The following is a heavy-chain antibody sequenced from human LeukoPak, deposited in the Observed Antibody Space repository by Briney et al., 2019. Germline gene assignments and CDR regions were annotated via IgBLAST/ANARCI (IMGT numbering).Heavy chain of an antibody. J-gene: IGHJ5*02. D-gene: IGHD2-2*01. Sequence: ASVKVSFTASGYTFTSYGISWVRQAPGQGLEWMGGISAYNGNTNYAQKLQGRVTMTTDTSTSTASMELRSLRSDDTAVYYCARVLRAQLLGNWFDPWGQGTLVTVSS. CDR3: ARVLRAQLLGNWFDP. CDR1: GYTFTSYG. CDR2: ISAYNGNT. V-gene: IGHV1-18*01.